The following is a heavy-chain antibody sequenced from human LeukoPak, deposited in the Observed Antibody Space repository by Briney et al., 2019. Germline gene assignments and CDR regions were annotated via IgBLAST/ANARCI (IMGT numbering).Heavy chain of an antibody. Sequence: ETLSPTCTVSGGSISSGGCYWNWVRQAPGKGLEWVSAISGSGGSTYYADSVKGRFTISRDNSKNTLYLQMDSLRAEDTAIYYCARDLLPSQLFYQGGAGLWGPGTLVTVSS. J-gene: IGHJ4*01. V-gene: IGHV3-23*01. CDR1: GGSISSGGCY. CDR3: ARDLLPSQLFYQGGAGL. CDR2: ISGSGGST. D-gene: IGHD3-16*01.